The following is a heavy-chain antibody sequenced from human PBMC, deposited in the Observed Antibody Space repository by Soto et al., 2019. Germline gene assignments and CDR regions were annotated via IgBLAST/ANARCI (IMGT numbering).Heavy chain of an antibody. J-gene: IGHJ6*02. CDR3: ARQRKGGNWNWNCYYGMYX. V-gene: IGHV5-10-1*01. CDR1: GYSFTSYW. D-gene: IGHD1-7*01. Sequence: GESLKISCKGSGYSFTSYWISWVRQMPGKGLEWMGRIDPSDSYTNYSPSFQGHVTISADKSISTAYLQWSSLKASETAMYYCARQRKGGNWNWNCYYGMYXWGQGTTVTVS. CDR2: IDPSDSYT.